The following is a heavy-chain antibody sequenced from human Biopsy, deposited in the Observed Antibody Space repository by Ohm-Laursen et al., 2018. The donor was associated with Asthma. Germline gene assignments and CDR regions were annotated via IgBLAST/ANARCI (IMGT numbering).Heavy chain of an antibody. CDR3: ARKAGSCISRTCYSLDF. CDR2: INSVFGTT. CDR1: GGTFNTYV. Sequence: SVKASCKSLGGTFNTYVIGSVRQAPGEGLEWMGWINSVFGTTTYPQKFQDRVTITADDSTSTVYMELSSLRSEDTAVYYCARKAGSCISRTCYSLDFWGQGTLVTVSS. J-gene: IGHJ4*02. V-gene: IGHV1-69*13. D-gene: IGHD2-2*01.